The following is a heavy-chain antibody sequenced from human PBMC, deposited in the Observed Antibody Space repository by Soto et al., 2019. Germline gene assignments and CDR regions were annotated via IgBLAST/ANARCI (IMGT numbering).Heavy chain of an antibody. Sequence: TLSLTCTVSGGSISSGGYYWSWIRQHPGKGLEWIGYIYYSGSTYYNPSLKSRVTISVDTSKNQFSLKLSSVTAADTAVYYCARVGAAYGMDVWGQGTTVTVSS. CDR1: GGSISSGGYY. CDR3: ARVGAAYGMDV. J-gene: IGHJ6*02. CDR2: IYYSGST. V-gene: IGHV4-31*03.